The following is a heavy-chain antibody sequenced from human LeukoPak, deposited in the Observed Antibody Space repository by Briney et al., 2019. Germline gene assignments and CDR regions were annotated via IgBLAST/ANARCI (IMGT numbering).Heavy chain of an antibody. Sequence: GGSLRLSCAASGFTFSNYAMNWVRQAPGKGLEWVSVIRSSGSGGSTYYADSVKGRFTISRDNSKNTLYLQMNSLRAEDTAVYYCAKDIRSRCYLCAFDIWGQGTRVTVSS. D-gene: IGHD2-15*01. J-gene: IGHJ3*02. CDR3: AKDIRSRCYLCAFDI. CDR1: GFTFSNYA. V-gene: IGHV3-23*01. CDR2: IRSSGSGGST.